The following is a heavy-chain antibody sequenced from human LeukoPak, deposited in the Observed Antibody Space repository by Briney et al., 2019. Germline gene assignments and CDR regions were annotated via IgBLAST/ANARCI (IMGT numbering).Heavy chain of an antibody. CDR3: ARGSRYCSSTSCFPNWFDP. CDR2: MTPNSGNT. D-gene: IGHD2-2*01. Sequence: ASVKVSCKASGYTFTSYDINWVRQATGQGLEWMGWMTPNSGNTGYAQKFQGRVTITRNTSISTAYMELSSLRSEDTAVYYCARGSRYCSSTSCFPNWFDPWGQGTLVTVSS. V-gene: IGHV1-8*03. CDR1: GYTFTSYD. J-gene: IGHJ5*02.